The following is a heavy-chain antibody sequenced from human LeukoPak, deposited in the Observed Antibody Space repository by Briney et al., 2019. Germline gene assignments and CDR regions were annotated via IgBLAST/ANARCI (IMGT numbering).Heavy chain of an antibody. D-gene: IGHD3-22*01. V-gene: IGHV4-59*11. CDR2: IYYSGST. Sequence: PSETLSLTCTVSGGSISSHYWSWIRQPPGKGLEWIGYIYYSGSTNYNPSLKSRVTISVDTSKNQFSLKLSSVTAADTAVYYCARGRYYDSSPFDYWGQGTLVTVSS. CDR3: ARGRYYDSSPFDY. CDR1: GGSISSHY. J-gene: IGHJ4*02.